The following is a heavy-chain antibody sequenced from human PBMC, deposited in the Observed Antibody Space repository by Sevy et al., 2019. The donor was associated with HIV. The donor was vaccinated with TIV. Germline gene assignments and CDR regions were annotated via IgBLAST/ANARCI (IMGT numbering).Heavy chain of an antibody. J-gene: IGHJ4*02. CDR2: IRYDGSNK. D-gene: IGHD1-20*01. CDR3: AKDQGYNWNTEGFFDY. V-gene: IGHV3-30*02. Sequence: GGSLRLSCVASAFSFSTNGMHWVRQAPGKGLEWVAFIRYDGSNKFYTDSVKGRFTISRDNSKNTLYLQMNSLTTEDTAVYYCAKDQGYNWNTEGFFDYWGQGTLVTVSS. CDR1: AFSFSTNG.